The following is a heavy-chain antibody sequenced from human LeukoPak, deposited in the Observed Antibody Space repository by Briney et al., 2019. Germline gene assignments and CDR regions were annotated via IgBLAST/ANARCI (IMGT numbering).Heavy chain of an antibody. Sequence: PSETLSLTCAVYGGSFSGYYWSWIRQPPGKGLEWIGEINHSGSTNYNPSLKSRVTISVDTSKNQFSLKLSSVTAADTAVYYCARGRRTMVRGVHIDYWGQGTLVTVSS. V-gene: IGHV4-34*01. CDR3: ARGRRTMVRGVHIDY. J-gene: IGHJ4*02. D-gene: IGHD3-10*01. CDR1: GGSFSGYY. CDR2: INHSGST.